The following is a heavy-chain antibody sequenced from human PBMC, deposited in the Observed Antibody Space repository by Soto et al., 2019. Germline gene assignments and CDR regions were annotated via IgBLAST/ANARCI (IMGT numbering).Heavy chain of an antibody. CDR2: ISWNSGSI. CDR3: AKDSRWLVGVAVAGSELGYYFDY. Sequence: GGSLRLSCAASGFTFDDYAMHWVRQAPGKGLEWVSGISWNSGSIGYADSVKGRFTISRDNAKNSLYLQMNSLGAEDTALYYCAKDSRWLVGVAVAGSELGYYFDYWGQGTLVTVSS. D-gene: IGHD6-19*01. V-gene: IGHV3-9*01. CDR1: GFTFDDYA. J-gene: IGHJ4*02.